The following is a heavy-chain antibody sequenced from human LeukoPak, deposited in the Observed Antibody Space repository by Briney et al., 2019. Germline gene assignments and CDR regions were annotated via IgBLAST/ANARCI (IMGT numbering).Heavy chain of an antibody. D-gene: IGHD2-15*01. CDR2: IYHLGAT. CDR3: ARAFLVGYSPEEFFFDY. CDR1: GFTFSRYNM. J-gene: IGHJ4*02. Sequence: GSLRLSCAASGFTFSRYNMNWVRQPPGKGLEWIGDIYHLGATNYNPSLNSRVTISVDKSKNQFSLNLSSVTAADTAVYYCARAFLVGYSPEEFFFDYWGQGTLVTVSS. V-gene: IGHV4-4*02.